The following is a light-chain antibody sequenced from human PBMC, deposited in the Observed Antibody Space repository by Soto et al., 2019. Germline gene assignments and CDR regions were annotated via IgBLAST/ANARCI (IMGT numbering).Light chain of an antibody. CDR2: SAS. CDR1: QSVNPYY. V-gene: IGKV3-20*01. CDR3: QYYGSSPWT. Sequence: EIVLTQSPGTLSLSPGERATISCRASQSVNPYYLAWYQQKPGQAPRLLIYSASSRATGIPDRFSGSGSGTDITLTISRLESEDFVVYYCQYYGSSPWTFGQGTKVEIK. J-gene: IGKJ1*01.